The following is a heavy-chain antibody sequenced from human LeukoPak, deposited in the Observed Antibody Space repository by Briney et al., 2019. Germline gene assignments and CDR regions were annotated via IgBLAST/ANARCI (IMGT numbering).Heavy chain of an antibody. CDR3: AASTIFGVVIPDY. CDR1: GGSISSYY. V-gene: IGHV4-59*01. CDR2: IYYSGST. J-gene: IGHJ4*02. D-gene: IGHD3-3*01. Sequence: SETLSLTCTVSGGSISSYYWSWIRQPPGKGLEWIGYIYYSGSTNYNPSLKGRVTISVDTSKNQFSLKLSSVTAADTAVYYCAASTIFGVVIPDYWGQGTLVTVSS.